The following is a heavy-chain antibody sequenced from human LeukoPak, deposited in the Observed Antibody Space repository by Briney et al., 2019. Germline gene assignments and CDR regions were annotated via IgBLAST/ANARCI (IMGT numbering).Heavy chain of an antibody. CDR1: GFTFSTYA. V-gene: IGHV3-23*01. CDR2: ISDSGGSR. J-gene: IGHJ4*02. CDR3: AKSTSSWSEFEY. D-gene: IGHD6-13*01. Sequence: GGSLRLSCGAFGFTFSTYAMSWVRQAPGKGLEWVSGISDSGGSRHFADSVKGRFTISRDNSKNSLYLQMNSLRGEDTALYYCAKSTSSWSEFEYWGQGTLVTVSS.